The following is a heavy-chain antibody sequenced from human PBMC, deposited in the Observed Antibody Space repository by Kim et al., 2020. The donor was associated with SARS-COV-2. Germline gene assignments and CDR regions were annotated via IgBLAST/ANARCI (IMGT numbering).Heavy chain of an antibody. D-gene: IGHD2-2*01. CDR2: ISFDGSNK. J-gene: IGHJ4*02. CDR1: GFTFSSYA. V-gene: IGHV3-30-3*01. CDR3: ARGGDCSSTSCYLPFDY. Sequence: GRSLRLSCAASGFTFSSYAMHWVRQAPGKGLEWVAIISFDGSNKYCTDSVKGRFTISRDNSKNTLYLQMNSLRADDTAVYYCARGGDCSSTSCYLPFDYWGQGTLVTVSS.